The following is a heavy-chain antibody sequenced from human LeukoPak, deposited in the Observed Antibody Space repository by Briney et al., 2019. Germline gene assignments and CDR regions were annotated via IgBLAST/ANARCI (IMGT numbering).Heavy chain of an antibody. V-gene: IGHV3-30*01. J-gene: IGHJ4*02. CDR3: ARDGAMRGVATSMDY. CDR2: ISYDGSNK. Sequence: GGSLRLSCAASGFTFSNYAMSWVRRAPGKGLEWVAVISYDGSNKYYADSVKGRFTISRDNSKNTLYLQMNSLRAEDTAVYYCARDGAMRGVATSMDYWGQGTLVTVSS. D-gene: IGHD5-12*01. CDR1: GFTFSNYA.